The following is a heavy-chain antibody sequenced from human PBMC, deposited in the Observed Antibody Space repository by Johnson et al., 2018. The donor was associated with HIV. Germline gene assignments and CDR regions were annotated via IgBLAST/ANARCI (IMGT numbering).Heavy chain of an antibody. Sequence: QVQLVESGGGVVQPGRSLRLSCAASGFTFSSYGMHWVRQAPGKGLEWVAIISYDGSTKYYADSVKGRFTISRDNSKNTLYLEMNSLRAEDTAVYYCARDHSGYDSVTAAFDIWGQGTMVTVSS. CDR3: ARDHSGYDSVTAAFDI. CDR2: ISYDGSTK. V-gene: IGHV3-30*03. J-gene: IGHJ3*02. D-gene: IGHD5-12*01. CDR1: GFTFSSYG.